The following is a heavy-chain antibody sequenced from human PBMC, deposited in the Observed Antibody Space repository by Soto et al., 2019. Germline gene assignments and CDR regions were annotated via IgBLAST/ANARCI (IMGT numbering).Heavy chain of an antibody. J-gene: IGHJ1*01. Sequence: ASVKVSCKASGYTFTSYYMHWVRQAPGQGLEWMGIINPSGGSTSYAQKFQGRVTMTRDTSTSTVYMELSSLRSEDTAVYYCARGNHYYDSSGYPPGDFQHWGQGTLVTVS. CDR2: INPSGGST. CDR3: ARGNHYYDSSGYPPGDFQH. CDR1: GYTFTSYY. D-gene: IGHD3-22*01. V-gene: IGHV1-46*03.